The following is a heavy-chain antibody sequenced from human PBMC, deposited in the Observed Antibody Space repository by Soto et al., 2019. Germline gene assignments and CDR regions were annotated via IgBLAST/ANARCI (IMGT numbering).Heavy chain of an antibody. Sequence: GGSLRLSCAASGFTFSSYWMHWVRQAPGKGLVWVSRINSDGSSTSYADSVKGRFTISRDNSKNTLYLQMNSLRAEDTAVYYCAKRDLEWLLFGHFDYWGQGTLVTVSS. CDR3: AKRDLEWLLFGHFDY. CDR1: GFTFSSYW. D-gene: IGHD3-3*01. CDR2: INSDGSST. J-gene: IGHJ4*02. V-gene: IGHV3-74*01.